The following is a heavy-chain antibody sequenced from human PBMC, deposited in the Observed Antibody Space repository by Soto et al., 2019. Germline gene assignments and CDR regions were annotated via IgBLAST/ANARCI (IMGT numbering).Heavy chain of an antibody. CDR3: ARTMRGYSYGFIDY. Sequence: SETLSLTCTVSGGSISSGGYYWSWIRQHPGKGLEWIGYIYYSGSTYYNPSLKSRVTISVDTSKNQFSLKLSSVTAADTAVYYCARTMRGYSYGFIDYWGQGTLVTVSS. V-gene: IGHV4-31*03. CDR1: GGSISSGGYY. CDR2: IYYSGST. J-gene: IGHJ4*02. D-gene: IGHD5-18*01.